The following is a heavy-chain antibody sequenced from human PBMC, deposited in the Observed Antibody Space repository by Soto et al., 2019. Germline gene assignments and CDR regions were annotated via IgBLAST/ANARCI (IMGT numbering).Heavy chain of an antibody. V-gene: IGHV1-69*13. D-gene: IGHD2-21*02. CDR3: ARVPIEVVTAINYGMDV. J-gene: IGHJ6*02. Sequence: ASVKVSCKASGGTFSSYAISWVRQAPGQGLEWMGGIIPIFGTANYAQKFQGRVTITADASTSTAYMELSSLRSEDTAVYYCARVPIEVVTAINYGMDVWGQGTTVTVSS. CDR2: IIPIFGTA. CDR1: GGTFSSYA.